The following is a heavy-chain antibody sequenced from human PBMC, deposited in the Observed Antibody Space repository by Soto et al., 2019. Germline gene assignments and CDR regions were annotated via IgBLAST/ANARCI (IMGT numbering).Heavy chain of an antibody. J-gene: IGHJ3*02. CDR2: ISSSRSYT. D-gene: IGHD3-9*01. CDR1: GLNFSDYY. CDR3: ARDADILTGSDAFDI. Sequence: GGSLRVSCAAAGLNFSDYYMSWIRKATGKGLEWVSYISSSRSYTNYADSVKGRFTISRDNAKNSLYLQMNSLRAEDTAVYYCARDADILTGSDAFDIWGQGTMVTVSS. V-gene: IGHV3-11*05.